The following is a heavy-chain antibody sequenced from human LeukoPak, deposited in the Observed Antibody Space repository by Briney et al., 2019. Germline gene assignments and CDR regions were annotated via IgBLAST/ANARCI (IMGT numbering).Heavy chain of an antibody. CDR1: GGSISSYY. CDR3: ARGNLRGLDY. Sequence: SETLSLTCPVSGGSISSYYWSWIRQPPGKGLEWIGYIYYSGSTNYNPSLKSRVTISVDTSKNQFSLKLSSVTAADTAVYYCARGNLRGLDYWGQGTLVTVSS. J-gene: IGHJ4*02. D-gene: IGHD1-14*01. CDR2: IYYSGST. V-gene: IGHV4-59*01.